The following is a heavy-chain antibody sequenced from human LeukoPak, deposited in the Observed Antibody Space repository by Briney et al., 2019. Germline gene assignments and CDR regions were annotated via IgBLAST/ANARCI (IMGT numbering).Heavy chain of an antibody. Sequence: GGSLRLSCAASGFTFSSHALNWVRQAPGKGLEWVSYISGGGAKRHYSDSVKGRFTISRDNPKNTLYLQINNLRAEDTAMYYCAKCSAGYYNDAFDIWGRGTMVTVSS. CDR2: ISGGGAKR. CDR3: AKCSAGYYNDAFDI. D-gene: IGHD3-10*02. V-gene: IGHV3-23*01. CDR1: GFTFSSHA. J-gene: IGHJ3*02.